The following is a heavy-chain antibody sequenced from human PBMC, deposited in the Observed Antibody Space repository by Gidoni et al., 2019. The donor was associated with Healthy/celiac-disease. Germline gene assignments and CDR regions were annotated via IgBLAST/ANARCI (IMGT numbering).Heavy chain of an antibody. V-gene: IGHV3-23*01. J-gene: IGHJ4*02. CDR3: AKACRPYSDGSLDY. Sequence: EVQLLDSGGGLVQPGGSLRLSCAAFGFTFSSYAMRWVRQAPGKGLEWGAAISGSEGSTYYADSVKGRCSISRDNDKNTLYLQMNSLRAEDTAVYYYAKACRPYSDGSLDYWGQGTLVTVSS. CDR2: ISGSEGST. D-gene: IGHD5-18*01. CDR1: GFTFSSYA.